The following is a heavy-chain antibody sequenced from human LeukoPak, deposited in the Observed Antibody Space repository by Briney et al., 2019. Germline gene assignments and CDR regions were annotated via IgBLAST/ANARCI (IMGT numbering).Heavy chain of an antibody. CDR2: INTNTGNP. Sequence: ASAKVSCKASGYTLTSHAMSWVRQAPGQGLEWMGWINTNTGNPTYAQGFTGRCVFSLDTSVSTAYLHLSSLKAEDTAFYYCAIGRNWFDPWGQGTLVTVSS. CDR1: GYTLTSHA. CDR3: AIGRNWFDP. D-gene: IGHD2/OR15-2a*01. J-gene: IGHJ5*02. V-gene: IGHV7-4-1*02.